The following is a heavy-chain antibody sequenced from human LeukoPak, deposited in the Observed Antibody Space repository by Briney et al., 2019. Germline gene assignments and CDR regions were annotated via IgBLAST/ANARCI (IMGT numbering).Heavy chain of an antibody. Sequence: GRSLRLSCAASGFTFSSYGMHWVRQAPGKGLEWVAVIWYDGSNKYYADSAKGRFTISRDNSKNTLYLQMNSLRAEDTAVYYCAKDQKGGSSPFDYWGQGTLVTVSS. CDR2: IWYDGSNK. V-gene: IGHV3-33*06. J-gene: IGHJ4*02. D-gene: IGHD2-15*01. CDR3: AKDQKGGSSPFDY. CDR1: GFTFSSYG.